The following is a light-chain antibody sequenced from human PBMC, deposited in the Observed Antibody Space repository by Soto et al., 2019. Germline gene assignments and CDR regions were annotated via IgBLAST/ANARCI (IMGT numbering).Light chain of an antibody. CDR3: QQYGSSLVT. J-gene: IGKJ4*01. Sequence: EIVLTQSPDTLSLSPGERATLSCRASQSVRSSYLAWYQQKPGQAPRLLIYGASRRATGIPDRFSGSGSGTEFTLTISRLEPEDFVVYYCQQYGSSLVTFGGGTKVEIK. V-gene: IGKV3-20*01. CDR1: QSVRSSY. CDR2: GAS.